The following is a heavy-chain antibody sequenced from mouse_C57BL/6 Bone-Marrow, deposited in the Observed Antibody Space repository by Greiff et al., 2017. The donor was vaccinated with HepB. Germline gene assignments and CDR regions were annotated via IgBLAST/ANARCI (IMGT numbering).Heavy chain of an antibody. CDR1: GYTFTDYN. J-gene: IGHJ4*01. CDR3: ARNYGSRDAMDY. Sequence: EVQLQESGPELVKPGASVKIPCKASGYTFTDYNMDWVKQSHGKSLEWIGDINPNNGGTIYNQKFKGKATLTVDKSSSTAYMELRSLTSEDTAVYYCARNYGSRDAMDYWGQGTSVTVSS. V-gene: IGHV1-18*01. CDR2: INPNNGGT. D-gene: IGHD1-1*01.